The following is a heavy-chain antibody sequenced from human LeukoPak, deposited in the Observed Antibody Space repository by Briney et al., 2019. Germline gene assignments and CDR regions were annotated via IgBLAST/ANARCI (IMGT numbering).Heavy chain of an antibody. J-gene: IGHJ3*02. CDR2: IYPGDSDT. D-gene: IGHD1-26*01. Sequence: GESLKISCEGSGYRFTSYWIAWVRQMHGKGLEWMGIIYPGDSDTRYSPSFQGQVTISTDKSISTAYLQWSSLKASDTAMYYCARTLLSTLDAFDIWGQGTMVTVS. CDR1: GYRFTSYW. V-gene: IGHV5-51*01. CDR3: ARTLLSTLDAFDI.